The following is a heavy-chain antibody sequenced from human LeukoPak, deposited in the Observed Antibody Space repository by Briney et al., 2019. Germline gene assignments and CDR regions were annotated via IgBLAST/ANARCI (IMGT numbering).Heavy chain of an antibody. J-gene: IGHJ6*02. CDR3: ASVSTVTTYYYYGMDV. CDR2: ISSSGSTI. CDR1: TFTFSDYY. V-gene: IGHV3-11*01. D-gene: IGHD4-17*01. Sequence: GGSLRLSCAASTFTFSDYYMSWIRQAPGKGREWVSYISSSGSTIYYADSVKGRFTISRDNAKNSLYLQMNSLRAEDTAVYYCASVSTVTTYYYYGMDVWGQGTTVTVSS.